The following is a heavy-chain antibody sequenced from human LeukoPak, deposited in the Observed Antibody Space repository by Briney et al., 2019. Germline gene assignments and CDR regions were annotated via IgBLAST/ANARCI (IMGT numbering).Heavy chain of an antibody. V-gene: IGHV1-2*02. CDR3: ARESSGYSDY. CDR1: GYTSTGYY. Sequence: ASVKVSCKASGYTSTGYYMHWVRQAPGQGLEWMGWINANSGDTKYAQKFQGRVTMTRDTSISTAYMELSRLRSDDTAMYYCARESSGYSDYRGQGTLVTVSS. J-gene: IGHJ4*02. CDR2: INANSGDT. D-gene: IGHD3-22*01.